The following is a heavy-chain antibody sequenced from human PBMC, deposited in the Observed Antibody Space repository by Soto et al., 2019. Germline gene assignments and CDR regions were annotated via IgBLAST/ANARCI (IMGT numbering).Heavy chain of an antibody. CDR2: ISGSGGST. CDR1: GLTFSSYA. Sequence: PGGSLRLSCAASGLTFSSYAMSWVRQAPGKGLEWVSAISGSGGSTYYADSVKGRFTISRDNSKNTLYLQMNSLRAEDTAVYYCARGILGYCISTSCYGSYHMDVWGQGTTVTVSS. D-gene: IGHD2-2*01. CDR3: ARGILGYCISTSCYGSYHMDV. V-gene: IGHV3-23*01. J-gene: IGHJ6*02.